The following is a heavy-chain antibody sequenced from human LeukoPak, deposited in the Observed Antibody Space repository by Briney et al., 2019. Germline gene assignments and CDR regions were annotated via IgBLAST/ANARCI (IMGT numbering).Heavy chain of an antibody. CDR1: GDSIRNYF. CDR2: ISTSGTT. J-gene: IGHJ3*02. V-gene: IGHV4-4*07. Sequence: ETLSLPCTFSGDSIRNYFWSWIRQPAGTGLEWIGRISTSGTTNYNPSLKSRLTMSLDTSKHQFSLNLTSVTAADTAVYYCAREVGSTGRALDIWGLGTVVAVSS. CDR3: AREVGSTGRALDI. D-gene: IGHD1-26*01.